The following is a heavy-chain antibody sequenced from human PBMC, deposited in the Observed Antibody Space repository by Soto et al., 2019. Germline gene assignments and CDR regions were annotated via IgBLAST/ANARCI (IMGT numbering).Heavy chain of an antibody. V-gene: IGHV1-69*06. D-gene: IGHD3-3*01. J-gene: IGHJ4*02. CDR3: ARRDTSGFLRYFDN. CDR1: GGTLSSFINYP. CDR2: IVPNVGTV. Sequence: SVKVSCKASGGTLSSFINYPINWVRQAPGQGPEWTGGIVPNVGTVNYAQKFQGRVTITADKSTGTAYMEVSSLRSEDTALYYCARRDTSGFLRYFDNWGQGTLVTVSS.